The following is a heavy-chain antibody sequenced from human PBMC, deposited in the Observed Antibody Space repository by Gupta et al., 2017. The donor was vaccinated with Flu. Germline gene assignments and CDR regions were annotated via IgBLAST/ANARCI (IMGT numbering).Heavy chain of an antibody. CDR2: ISSSDSYI. J-gene: IGHJ4*02. CDR3: ARDDYSNYDFDS. V-gene: IGHV3-21*01. Sequence: EVQLVESGGGLVKPGGSLRLSCAASGFTFSSYNMNWVRQAPGKGLEWVSFISSSDSYIYYADSVKGRFTISRDNAKNSLYLQMNSLRAEDTAVYYCARDDYSNYDFDSWGQGTLVTVSS. D-gene: IGHD4-11*01. CDR1: GFTFSSYN.